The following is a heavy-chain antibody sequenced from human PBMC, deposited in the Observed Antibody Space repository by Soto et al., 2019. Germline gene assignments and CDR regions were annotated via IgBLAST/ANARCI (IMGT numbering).Heavy chain of an antibody. CDR2: IYYSENT. V-gene: IGHV4-59*08. J-gene: IGHJ5*02. Sequence: PSQTLSLTCTVSCCSSSSYYWSCIRPPPGKGLEWIGYIYYSENTNYTPSLKSRVTISVDTSKNQFSLKLRSVTAADTAVYYCARQPKLGYVNWFDPSGQGTLTTVPS. CDR1: CCSSSSYY. CDR3: ARQPKLGYVNWFDP. D-gene: IGHD5-18*01.